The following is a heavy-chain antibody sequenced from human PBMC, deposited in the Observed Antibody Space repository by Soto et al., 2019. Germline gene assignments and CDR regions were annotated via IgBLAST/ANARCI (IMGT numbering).Heavy chain of an antibody. D-gene: IGHD3-3*01. CDR1: GFTFSSYG. V-gene: IGHV3-30*18. CDR3: AKGGYDFWSGYNDY. CDR2: ISYDGSNK. J-gene: IGHJ4*02. Sequence: GGSLRLSCAASGFTFSSYGMHWVRQAPGKGLEWVAVISYDGSNKYYADSVKGRFTISRDNSKNTLYLQMNSLRAEDTAVYYCAKGGYDFWSGYNDYWGQGTLVTVSS.